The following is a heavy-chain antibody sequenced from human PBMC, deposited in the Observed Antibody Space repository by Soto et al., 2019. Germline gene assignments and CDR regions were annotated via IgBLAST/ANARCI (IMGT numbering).Heavy chain of an antibody. CDR2: ISPNRGAT. CDR3: VREMWTRSGPQNFLDY. CDR1: GYTFTSYG. Sequence: QVQLVQSEGELRQPGASVTVSCRASGYTFTSYGIIWVRQATGQGLEWTGYISPNRGATTYAKNLQGRLTLTTDTSTSTAYMELRSLSSDDTAIYYCVREMWTRSGPQNFLDYWGLGALVTVSS. D-gene: IGHD6-25*01. V-gene: IGHV1-18*01. J-gene: IGHJ4*02.